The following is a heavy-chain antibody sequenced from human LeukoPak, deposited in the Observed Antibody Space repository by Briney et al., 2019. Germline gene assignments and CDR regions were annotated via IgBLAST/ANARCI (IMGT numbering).Heavy chain of an antibody. Sequence: PSETLSLTCAVYGGSFSSYFWTWIRQPPGKGLEWIGEVSHSGSAYYNPSLTSRATISVDTSENQFFLKLKSVTAADTAVYYCARGYNSLDLWGQGTLVTVSS. CDR2: VSHSGSA. V-gene: IGHV4-34*01. J-gene: IGHJ5*02. CDR1: GGSFSSYF. CDR3: ARGYNSLDL.